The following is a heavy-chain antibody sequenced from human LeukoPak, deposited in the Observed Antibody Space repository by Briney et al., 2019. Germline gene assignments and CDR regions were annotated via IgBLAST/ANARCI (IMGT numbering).Heavy chain of an antibody. D-gene: IGHD4-11*01. V-gene: IGHV3-23*01. CDR1: GFPFSSFG. CDR3: AKEYYSGFYWDY. CDR2: ISGSGGGT. J-gene: IGHJ4*02. Sequence: PGGSLRLSCAASGFPFSSFGMTWVRQAPGKGLEWVSTISGSGGGTYYADSVKGRFTISRDNSKNTLYLQMKSLRADDTATYFCAKEYYSGFYWDYWGLGALVTVSS.